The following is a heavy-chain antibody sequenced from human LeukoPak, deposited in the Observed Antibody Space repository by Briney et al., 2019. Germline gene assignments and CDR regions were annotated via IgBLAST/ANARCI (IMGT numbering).Heavy chain of an antibody. J-gene: IGHJ4*02. V-gene: IGHV4-39*07. CDR2: IYYSGST. D-gene: IGHD3-9*01. Sequence: ASETLSLTCTVSGGSISSSSYYWGWIRQPPGKGLEWIGSIYYSGSTYYNPSLKSRVTISVDTSKNQFSLKLSSVTAADTAVYYCATFDWLFSHKEVNYWGQGTLVTVSS. CDR1: GGSISSSSYY. CDR3: ATFDWLFSHKEVNY.